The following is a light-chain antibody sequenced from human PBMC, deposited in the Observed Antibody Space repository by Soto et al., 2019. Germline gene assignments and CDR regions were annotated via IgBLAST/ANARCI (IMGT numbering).Light chain of an antibody. CDR2: DVA. Sequence: SALTQPASVSDSPGQSITISCTGTSSDVGGSNFVSWYQQHPGKPPKLIIYDVANRPSGVSNRFSGSKSGSTASLIISRLQTEDEADYYCVSYTSSTTDVFGTGTKGTVL. CDR1: SSDVGGSNF. V-gene: IGLV2-14*03. CDR3: VSYTSSTTDV. J-gene: IGLJ1*01.